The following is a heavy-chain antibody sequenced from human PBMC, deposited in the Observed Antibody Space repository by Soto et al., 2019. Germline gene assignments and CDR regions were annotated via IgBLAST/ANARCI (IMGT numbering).Heavy chain of an antibody. V-gene: IGHV4-39*01. CDR2: IYYSGST. CDR1: GGSISSSSYY. CDR3: ARQTEYIVAVYYFDY. Sequence: PSETLSLTCTVSGGSISSSSYYWGWIRQPPGKGLEWVGSIYYSGSTYYNPSLKSRVTISVDTSKNQFSLKLSSVTAADTAVYYCARQTEYIVAVYYFDYWGQGTLVTVSS. D-gene: IGHD5-12*01. J-gene: IGHJ4*02.